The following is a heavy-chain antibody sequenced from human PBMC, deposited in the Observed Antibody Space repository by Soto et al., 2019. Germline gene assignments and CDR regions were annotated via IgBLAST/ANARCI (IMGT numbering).Heavy chain of an antibody. J-gene: IGHJ6*02. CDR3: VRYDAGIAARGNYYYYYGMDV. CDR1: GGSISSYY. Sequence: SETLSLTCTVSGGSISSYYWSWIRQPPGKGLEWIGYIYYSGSTNYNPSLKSRVTISVDTSKNQFSLKLSSVTAADTAVYYCVRYDAGIAARGNYYYYYGMDVWGQGTTVTVSS. V-gene: IGHV4-59*01. CDR2: IYYSGST. D-gene: IGHD6-6*01.